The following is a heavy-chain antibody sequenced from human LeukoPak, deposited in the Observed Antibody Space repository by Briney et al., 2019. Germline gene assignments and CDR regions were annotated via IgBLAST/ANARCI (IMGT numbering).Heavy chain of an antibody. CDR1: GGSFSNYY. D-gene: IGHD3-10*01. CDR3: ARLGMGYASGSYSWFFDL. CDR2: IYNSGST. J-gene: IGHJ2*01. Sequence: PSETLSLTCTVSGGSFSNYYWSWVRQSPGKGLEWIGYIYNSGSTNYNPSLKSRVTISVDTSENRFSLRLSSVTAADTAVYYCARLGMGYASGSYSWFFDLWGRGTLVTVSS. V-gene: IGHV4-59*08.